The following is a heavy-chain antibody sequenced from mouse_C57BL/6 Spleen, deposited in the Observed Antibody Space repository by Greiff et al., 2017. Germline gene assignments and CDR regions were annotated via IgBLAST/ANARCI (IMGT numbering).Heavy chain of an antibody. CDR1: GYSITSGYY. CDR2: ISYDGSN. V-gene: IGHV3-6*01. Sequence: EVQRVESGPGLVKPSQSLSLTCSVTGYSITSGYYWNWIRQFPGNKLEWMGYISYDGSNNYNPSLKNRISITRDTSKNQFFLKLNSVTTEDTATYYCAKKAITTVEEDYWYFDVWGTGTTVTVSS. CDR3: AKKAITTVEEDYWYFDV. J-gene: IGHJ1*03. D-gene: IGHD1-1*01.